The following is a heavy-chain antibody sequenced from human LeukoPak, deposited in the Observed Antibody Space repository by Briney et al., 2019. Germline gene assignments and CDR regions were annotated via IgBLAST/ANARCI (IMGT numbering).Heavy chain of an antibody. CDR1: GGTFSSYA. D-gene: IGHD2-2*01. J-gene: IGHJ4*02. CDR3: ARALYHTFDY. V-gene: IGHV1-69*06. CDR2: IIPIFGTA. Sequence: GASVKVSCKASGGTFSSYAISWVRQAPGQGLGWMGGIIPIFGTANYAQKFQGRVTITADKSTSTAYMELSSLRSEDTAVYYCARALYHTFDYWGQGTLVTVSS.